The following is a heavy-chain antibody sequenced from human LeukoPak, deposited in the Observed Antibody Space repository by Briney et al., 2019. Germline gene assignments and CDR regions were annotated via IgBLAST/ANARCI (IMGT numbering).Heavy chain of an antibody. CDR2: ISGSGGST. V-gene: IGHV3-23*01. Sequence: GGSLRLSCAASGFTFSSYAISWVRQAPGKGLEWVSAISGSGGSTYYADSVKGRFTISRDNSKNTLYLQMNSLRAEDTAVYYCAKDVRMIRAPDYFDYWGQGTLVTVSS. CDR3: AKDVRMIRAPDYFDY. CDR1: GFTFSSYA. D-gene: IGHD2/OR15-2a*01. J-gene: IGHJ4*02.